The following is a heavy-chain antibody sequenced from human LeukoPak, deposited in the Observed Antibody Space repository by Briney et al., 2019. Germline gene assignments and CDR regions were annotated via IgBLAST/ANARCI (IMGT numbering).Heavy chain of an antibody. CDR2: IIPVRNLA. J-gene: IGHJ5*02. V-gene: IGHV1-69*02. CDR3: ARGKYCSGGECYSVRTSYDGFDP. CDR1: GADFNTHI. Sequence: ASVKVSCKASGADFNTHIINWVRQAPGQGLEWMGRIIPVRNLANYAHKFQGRVIITADKSRRTAYMELSSLTSDDTAVYYCARGKYCSGGECYSVRTSYDGFDPWGQGTVVSVSS. D-gene: IGHD2-15*01.